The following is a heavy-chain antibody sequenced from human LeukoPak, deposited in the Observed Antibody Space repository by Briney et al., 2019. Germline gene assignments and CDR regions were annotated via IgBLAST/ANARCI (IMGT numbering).Heavy chain of an antibody. Sequence: ETLSLTCTVSGGSINSSSYYWGWIRQPPGKGLEWIGSIYYSGSTYYNPSLKSRVTISVDTSKNQFSLKLSSVTAADTAVYYCARDKEYYYDSSGSKGFDPWGQGTLVTVSS. J-gene: IGHJ5*02. D-gene: IGHD3-22*01. CDR2: IYYSGST. CDR1: GGSINSSSYY. V-gene: IGHV4-39*07. CDR3: ARDKEYYYDSSGSKGFDP.